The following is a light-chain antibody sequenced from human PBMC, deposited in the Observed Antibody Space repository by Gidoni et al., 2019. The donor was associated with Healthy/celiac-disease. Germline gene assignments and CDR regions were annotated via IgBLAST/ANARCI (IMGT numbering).Light chain of an antibody. J-gene: IGKJ2*01. CDR3: QKYGRSPYT. Sequence: EIVLTQSPGTLSLSPGERATLSCRASHSVSSSYLAWYQQKPGQAPRLLIYGASSRATGIPDRFSGSGSGTDFTLTISRLETEDFAVYYCQKYGRSPYTFGQGTKLEIK. CDR1: HSVSSSY. V-gene: IGKV3-20*01. CDR2: GAS.